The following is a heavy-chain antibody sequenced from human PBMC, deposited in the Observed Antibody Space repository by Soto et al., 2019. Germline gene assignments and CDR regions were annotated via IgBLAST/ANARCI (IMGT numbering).Heavy chain of an antibody. V-gene: IGHV3-48*01. CDR3: AREAVTGKANYFDS. J-gene: IGHJ4*02. D-gene: IGHD4-4*01. CDR2: ISSSSTI. CDR1: GFTFSSYS. Sequence: EVRLVESGGGLVQPGGSLRLSCAASGFTFSSYSMNWVRQAPGKGLEWVSYISSSSTIYYADSAKGRFTISRDNAKNSLYMQMNSLRAEDTAVYYCAREAVTGKANYFDSWGQGTLVTVSS.